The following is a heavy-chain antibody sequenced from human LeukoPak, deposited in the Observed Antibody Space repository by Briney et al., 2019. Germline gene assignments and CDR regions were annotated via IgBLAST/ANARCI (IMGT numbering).Heavy chain of an antibody. CDR1: GGSISSYY. CDR2: IYYSGST. J-gene: IGHJ6*03. CDR3: ANARNYDFWSGYSMDV. V-gene: IGHV4-59*01. D-gene: IGHD3-3*01. Sequence: SETLSLTCTVSGGSISSYYWSWIRQPPGKGLEWIGYIYYSGSTNYNPSLKSRVTISVDTSKNQFSLKLSSVTAADTAVYYCANARNYDFWSGYSMDVWGKGTTVTVSS.